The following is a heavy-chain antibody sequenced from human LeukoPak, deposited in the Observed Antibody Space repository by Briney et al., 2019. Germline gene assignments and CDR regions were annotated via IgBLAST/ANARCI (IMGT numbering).Heavy chain of an antibody. CDR2: ISYDGSDK. V-gene: IGHV3-30-3*01. D-gene: IGHD2-2*02. Sequence: GGSLRLSCAASRFTFSSYTMNWVRQAPGKGLEWVAVISYDGSDKYYADSVKGRFTISRDNAKNSLYLQMNSLRVEDTAVYYCARDSPSKYCSSSSCYMDALDVWGQGTMVTVSS. J-gene: IGHJ3*01. CDR1: RFTFSSYT. CDR3: ARDSPSKYCSSSSCYMDALDV.